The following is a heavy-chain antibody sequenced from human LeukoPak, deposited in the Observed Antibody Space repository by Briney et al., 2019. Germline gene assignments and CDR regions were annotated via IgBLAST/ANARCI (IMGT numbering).Heavy chain of an antibody. D-gene: IGHD3-10*02. CDR1: GGSISSYY. J-gene: IGHJ4*02. CDR3: AREYVY. CDR2: IYYSGST. V-gene: IGHV4-59*01. Sequence: SETLSLTCTVSGGSISSYYWSWFRRPPGKGLEWLGYIYYSGSTNYNPSLKSRVTISVDTSKNQFSLKLSSVTAADTAVYYCAREYVYWGQGTLVTVSS.